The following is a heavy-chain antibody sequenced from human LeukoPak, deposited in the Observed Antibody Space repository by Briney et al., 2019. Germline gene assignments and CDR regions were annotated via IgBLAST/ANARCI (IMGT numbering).Heavy chain of an antibody. CDR3: ARARGIDP. V-gene: IGHV4-34*01. D-gene: IGHD3-10*01. J-gene: IGHJ5*02. Sequence: SETLSLTCAVYGGSFSGYYWSWIRQSPGKGLEWIGEINHSGSTNYNPSLKSRVTISVDTSKNQFSLKLSSVTAADTAVYYCARARGIDPWGQGTLVTVSS. CDR1: GGSFSGYY. CDR2: INHSGST.